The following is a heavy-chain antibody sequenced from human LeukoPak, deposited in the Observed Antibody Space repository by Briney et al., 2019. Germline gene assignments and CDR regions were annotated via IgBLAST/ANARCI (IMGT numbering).Heavy chain of an antibody. J-gene: IGHJ4*02. CDR1: GGTFRTYA. V-gene: IGHV1-69*05. CDR3: ARSAIAYCGGDCFNHFDY. CDR2: IIPIFGTA. Sequence: GSSVKVSCKAPGGTFRTYAISWGRQAPGQGLEWMGGIIPIFGTANYAQKFQGRVTITTDESTSTAYMELSSLRSEDTAVYYCARSAIAYCGGDCFNHFDYWGQGTLVTVSS. D-gene: IGHD2-21*02.